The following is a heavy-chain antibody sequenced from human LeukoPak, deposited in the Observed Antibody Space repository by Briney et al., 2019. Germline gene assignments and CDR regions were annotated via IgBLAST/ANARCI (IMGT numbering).Heavy chain of an antibody. CDR2: MHFSGAT. Sequence: SETLSLTCSVSGYSITSGFDWGWIRQPPGKGLEWIASMHFSGATYYNPSLKSRVTISMDKPKNQFSLKLRSFNAADTAVYYCARDWSDAVFDMWGQGTMVTVSS. CDR1: GYSITSGFD. CDR3: ARDWSDAVFDM. J-gene: IGHJ3*02. D-gene: IGHD3-3*01. V-gene: IGHV4-38-2*02.